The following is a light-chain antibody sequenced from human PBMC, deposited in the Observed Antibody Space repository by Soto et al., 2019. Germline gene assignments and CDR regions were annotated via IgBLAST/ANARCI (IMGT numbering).Light chain of an antibody. CDR3: QQYRNSPLT. Sequence: VLTQSPGTLSLPPGERATIFCRAGQSVSSSDLAWYQQKPDQAPRLLLYGAYSRATGIPDRFSGSGSGTVCTVTISRLEPEEAAVYSCQQYRNSPLTFGGGTKVDIK. CDR1: QSVSSSD. V-gene: IGKV3-20*01. J-gene: IGKJ4*01. CDR2: GAY.